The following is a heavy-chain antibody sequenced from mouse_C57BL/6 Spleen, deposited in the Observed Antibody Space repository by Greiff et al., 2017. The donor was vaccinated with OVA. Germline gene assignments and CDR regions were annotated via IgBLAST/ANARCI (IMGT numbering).Heavy chain of an antibody. V-gene: IGHV1-19*01. CDR2: INPYNGGT. Sequence: EVQLQQSGPVLVKPGASVKMSCKASGYTFTDDYMNWVKQSHGKSLEWIGVINPYNGGTSYNQKFKGKATLTVDKSSSTAYMELNSLTSEDSAVYYCARAGNLDDWGPSTTLSVSS. D-gene: IGHD2-1*01. CDR3: ARAGNLDD. J-gene: IGHJ2*01. CDR1: GYTFTDDY.